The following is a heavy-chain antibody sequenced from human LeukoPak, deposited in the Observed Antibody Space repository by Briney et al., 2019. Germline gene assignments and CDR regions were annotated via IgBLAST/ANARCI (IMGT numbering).Heavy chain of an antibody. CDR2: IIPIFGTA. J-gene: IGHJ3*02. CDR1: GYTFTSYG. Sequence: GASVKVSCKASGYTFTSYGISWVRQAPGQGLEWMGGIIPIFGTANYAQKFQGRVTITADESTSTAYMELSSLRSEDTAVYYCARQIAASAGDAFDIWGQGTMVTVSS. V-gene: IGHV1-69*13. D-gene: IGHD6-25*01. CDR3: ARQIAASAGDAFDI.